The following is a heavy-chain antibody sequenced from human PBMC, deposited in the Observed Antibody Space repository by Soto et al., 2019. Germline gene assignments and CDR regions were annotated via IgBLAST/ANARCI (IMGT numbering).Heavy chain of an antibody. CDR1: GFTYSSYS. CDR3: GSGFLNPLDSDYYYYMDV. D-gene: IGHD3-10*01. J-gene: IGHJ6*03. Sequence: EVQLVESGGGLVKPGGSLRLSCAASGFTYSSYSMNWVRQAPGKGLEWVSSISSSSSYIYYADSVKGRFTISRDNAKNSLYLKINSLRAEDTAVYYWGSGFLNPLDSDYYYYMDVWGKGTTVTVPS. V-gene: IGHV3-21*01. CDR2: ISSSSSYI.